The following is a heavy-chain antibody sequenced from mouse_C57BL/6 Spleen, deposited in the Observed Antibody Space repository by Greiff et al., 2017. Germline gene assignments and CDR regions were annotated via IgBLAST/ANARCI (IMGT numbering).Heavy chain of an antibody. CDR1: GYNFTSYG. V-gene: IGHV1-81*01. J-gene: IGHJ4*01. D-gene: IGHD3-3*01. Sequence: VQLQQSGAELARPGASVKLSCKASGYNFTSYGISWVKQRTGQGLEWIGEIYPRSGNTYYNEKFKGKATLTADKSSSTAYMELRSLTSEDSAVYFCARMADYGAMDYWGQGTSVTVSS. CDR2: IYPRSGNT. CDR3: ARMADYGAMDY.